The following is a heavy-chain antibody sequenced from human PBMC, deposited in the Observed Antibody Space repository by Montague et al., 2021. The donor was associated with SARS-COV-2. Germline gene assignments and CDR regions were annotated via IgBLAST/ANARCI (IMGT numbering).Heavy chain of an antibody. Sequence: SETLSLTCTVSGGSISSYYWSWIRQPPGKGLEWIGYIYYSGGTNYNPSLKSRVTISVDTSKNQFSLKLSSVTAADTAVYYCARDLGDYWGQGTLVTVSS. CDR3: ARDLGDY. CDR2: IYYSGGT. CDR1: GGSISSYY. J-gene: IGHJ4*02. V-gene: IGHV4-59*13.